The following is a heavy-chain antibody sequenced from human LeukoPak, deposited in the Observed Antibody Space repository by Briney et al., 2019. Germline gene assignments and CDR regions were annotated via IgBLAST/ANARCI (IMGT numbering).Heavy chain of an antibody. D-gene: IGHD3-10*01. V-gene: IGHV4-34*01. CDR1: GGSFSGYY. CDR3: AREGLATMIRGVIPY. CDR2: INHSGST. J-gene: IGHJ4*02. Sequence: SETLSLTCAVYGGSFSGYYWSWISQPPGKGLEWIGEINHSGSTNYNPSLKSRVTISVDTSKNQFSLKLSSVTAADTAVYYCAREGLATMIRGVIPYWGQGTLVTVSS.